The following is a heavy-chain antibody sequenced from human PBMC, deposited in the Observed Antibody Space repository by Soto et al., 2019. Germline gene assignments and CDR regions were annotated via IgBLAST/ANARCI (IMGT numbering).Heavy chain of an antibody. CDR1: GFTVSSNY. V-gene: IGHV3-53*01. J-gene: IGHJ4*02. CDR2: IDSGGTT. D-gene: IGHD2-15*01. CDR3: ARDCSGSSCYSSGFDY. Sequence: PGGSLRLSCAVSGFTVSSNYMSWVRQAPGKGLEWVSVIDSGGTTYYADSVKGRFTISRDNAKNTVYLQMKSLRAEDTAVYYCARDCSGSSCYSSGFDYWGQGTLVTVSS.